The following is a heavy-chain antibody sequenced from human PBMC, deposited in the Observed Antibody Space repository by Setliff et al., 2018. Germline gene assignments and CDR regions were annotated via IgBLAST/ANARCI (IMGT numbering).Heavy chain of an antibody. J-gene: IGHJ6*03. CDR2: IFYSGST. V-gene: IGHV4-59*08. CDR3: ARVGQLLDYYYYYYMDV. Sequence: PSETLSLTCTVSGGSISRDYWMWIRQPPGKGLEWIGYIFYSGSTNYNPALKSRVTISKDTSKNQFSLRLSSVTAADTAVYYCARVGQLLDYYYYYYMDVWGKGTTVTVSS. D-gene: IGHD2-2*01. CDR1: GGSISRDY.